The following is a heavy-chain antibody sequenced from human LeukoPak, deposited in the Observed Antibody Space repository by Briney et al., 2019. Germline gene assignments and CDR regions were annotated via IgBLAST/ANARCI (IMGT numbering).Heavy chain of an antibody. CDR2: IYYSGST. V-gene: IGHV4-59*01. CDR3: ARGYGSATTLDY. D-gene: IGHD3-10*01. J-gene: IGHJ4*02. CDR1: GGSISSYY. Sequence: SETLSLTXTVSGGSISSYYWSWIRRPPGKGLEWIGYIYYSGSTNYNPSLKSRVTISVDTSKNRFSLKLSSVTAADTAVYYCARGYGSATTLDYWGQGTLVAVSS.